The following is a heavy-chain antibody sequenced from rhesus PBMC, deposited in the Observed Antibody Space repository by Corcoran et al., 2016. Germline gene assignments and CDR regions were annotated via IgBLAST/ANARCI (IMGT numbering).Heavy chain of an antibody. CDR2: LSGSSGSH. CDR1: GGSVSSSNW. Sequence: QVQLQESGPGLVKPSETLSLTCAVSGGSVSSSNWWSWIRQPPGKGLEWIGYLSGSSGSHYYNHSLKSRVTISTDTSKNQFALRLSSVTAADTAVYYCASGPANFDYWGQGVLVTVSS. CDR3: ASGPANFDY. J-gene: IGHJ4*01. V-gene: IGHV4-65*01. D-gene: IGHD6-19*01.